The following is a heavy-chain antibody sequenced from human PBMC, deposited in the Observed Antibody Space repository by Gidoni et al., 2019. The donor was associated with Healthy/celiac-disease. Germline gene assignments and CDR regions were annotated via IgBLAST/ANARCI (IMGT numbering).Heavy chain of an antibody. CDR2: IYYSGST. D-gene: IGHD6-13*01. CDR1: GGSICSYY. V-gene: IGHV4-59*01. CDR3: ARESSSWYGPGHLDY. J-gene: IGHJ4*02. Sequence: QVQLQESGPGLVKPSETLSLTCTVSGGSICSYYWSWIRQPPGKGLEWIGYIYYSGSTNYNPSLKSRVTISVDTSKNQFSLKLSSVTAADTAVYYCARESSSWYGPGHLDYWGQGTLVTVSS.